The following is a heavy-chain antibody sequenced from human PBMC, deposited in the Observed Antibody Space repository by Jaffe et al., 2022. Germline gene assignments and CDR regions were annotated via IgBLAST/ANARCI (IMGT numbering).Heavy chain of an antibody. D-gene: IGHD6-13*01. CDR3: AKVLYSSSWYHAFDI. CDR1: GFTFSSYG. Sequence: QVQLVESGGGVVQPGGSLRLSCAASGFTFSSYGMHWVRQAPGKGLEWVAFIRYDGSNKYYADSVKGRFTISRDNSKNTLYLQMNSLRAEDTAVYYCAKVLYSSSWYHAFDIWGQGTMVTVSS. V-gene: IGHV3-30*02. CDR2: IRYDGSNK. J-gene: IGHJ3*02.